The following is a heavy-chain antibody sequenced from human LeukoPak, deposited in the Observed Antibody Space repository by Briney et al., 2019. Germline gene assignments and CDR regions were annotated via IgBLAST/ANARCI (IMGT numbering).Heavy chain of an antibody. Sequence: GGSLRLSCAASGFTFTNYVMTWVRRAPGKGLEWVSGISVTGADTYYADSVKGRFTISRDNSKNTLYLQLNSLRVEDTAVYYCAKNRGAGSHYYYHMNVWGKGTTVTVSS. D-gene: IGHD1-26*01. CDR2: ISVTGADT. CDR3: AKNRGAGSHYYYHMNV. J-gene: IGHJ6*03. V-gene: IGHV3-23*01. CDR1: GFTFTNYV.